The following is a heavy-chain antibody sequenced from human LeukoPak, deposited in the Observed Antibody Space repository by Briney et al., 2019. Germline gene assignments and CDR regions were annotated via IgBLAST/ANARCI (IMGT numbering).Heavy chain of an antibody. D-gene: IGHD3-3*01. V-gene: IGHV1-2*02. Sequence: ASVKVSCKASGYTFTGYYIHWVRQAPEQGLEWMGWINPNSGGTDYAQTFQGRVSMTRDTSITTAYMELSRLKSDDTAVYYCVRGGALYYDFWDWGQGTLVTVSS. CDR3: VRGGALYYDFWD. CDR2: INPNSGGT. CDR1: GYTFTGYY. J-gene: IGHJ4*02.